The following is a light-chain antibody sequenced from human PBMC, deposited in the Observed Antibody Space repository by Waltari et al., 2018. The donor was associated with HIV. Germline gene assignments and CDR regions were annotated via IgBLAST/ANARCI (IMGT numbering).Light chain of an antibody. V-gene: IGLV2-11*01. CDR1: SSDVGGYNY. CDR2: DVT. J-gene: IGLJ1*01. CDR3: CSFAGSYTSYV. Sequence: QPALTQPRSVSGSPGQSVTISCTGTSSDVGGYNYVSWYQQHPGKAPKLSIYDVTKRPSGVPDRFSGSRSGNTASLTISGLQAEDEADYYCCSFAGSYTSYVFGTGTKVTVL.